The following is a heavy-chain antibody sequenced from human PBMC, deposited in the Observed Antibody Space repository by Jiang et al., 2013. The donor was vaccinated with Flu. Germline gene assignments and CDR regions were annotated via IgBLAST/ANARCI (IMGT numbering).Heavy chain of an antibody. J-gene: IGHJ4*02. CDR1: EGTFSSYA. D-gene: IGHD5-18*01. CDR2: IIPILGIA. Sequence: SGAEVKKPGSSVKVSCKASEGTFSSYAISWVRQAPGQGLEWMGRIIPILGIANYAQKFQGRVTITADKSTSTAYMELSSLRSEDTAVYYCARDKGGYSYGGVGNWGQGTLVTVSS. V-gene: IGHV1-69*04. CDR3: ARDKGGYSYGGVGN.